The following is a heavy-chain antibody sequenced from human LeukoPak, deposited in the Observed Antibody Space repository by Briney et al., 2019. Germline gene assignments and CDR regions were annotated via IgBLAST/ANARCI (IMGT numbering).Heavy chain of an antibody. CDR1: GLTFSSCA. Sequence: PGGSLRLSCAASGLTFSSCAMSWVRQAPGKGLEWVSTISGSGGSTYYADSVKGRFTISRDNSKNTLYLQMNSLRAEDTAVYYCAKDGSIAARPNWFDPWGQGTLVTVSS. V-gene: IGHV3-23*01. D-gene: IGHD6-6*01. CDR3: AKDGSIAARPNWFDP. CDR2: ISGSGGST. J-gene: IGHJ5*02.